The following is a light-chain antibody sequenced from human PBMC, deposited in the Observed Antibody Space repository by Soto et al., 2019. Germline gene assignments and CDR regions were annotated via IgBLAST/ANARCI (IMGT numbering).Light chain of an antibody. CDR1: QSVLYSSNNKNY. CDR3: QQYHTTPQT. J-gene: IGKJ1*01. Sequence: DIVMTQSPDSLAVSLGERATINCKSRQSVLYSSNNKNYLAWYQQKPGQPPKLLISWASTRETGVPDRFSGSGSGADFTLTISSLQAEDVAVYYCQQYHTTPQTFGQGTKVEIK. CDR2: WAS. V-gene: IGKV4-1*01.